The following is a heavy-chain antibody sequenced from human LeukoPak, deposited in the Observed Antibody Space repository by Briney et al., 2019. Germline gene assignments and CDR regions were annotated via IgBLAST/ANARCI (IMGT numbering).Heavy chain of an antibody. J-gene: IGHJ4*02. CDR2: ISSSSTI. CDR3: VRADISSRC. Sequence: GGSLRLSCAASGFTFSRYSMNWVRQAPGKGLEWVAYISSSSTIYYADSVKGRFTISRDNAKNSVHLQMNSLRAEDTAVSFCVRADISSRCCGQGTLVTVSS. D-gene: IGHD5-12*01. CDR1: GFTFSRYS. V-gene: IGHV3-48*01.